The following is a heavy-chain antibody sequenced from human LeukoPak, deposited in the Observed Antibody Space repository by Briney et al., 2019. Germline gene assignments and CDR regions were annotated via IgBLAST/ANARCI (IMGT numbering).Heavy chain of an antibody. CDR1: GFIFSSYG. J-gene: IGHJ6*03. CDR2: IRYDGSNK. Sequence: GGSLRLSCAASGFIFSSYGMHWVRQAPGKGLEWVAFIRYDGSNKYYADSVKGRFTISRDYAKNSLYLQMNSLRAEDTAVYYCAGTGGGWYYYYMDVWGKGTTVTISS. V-gene: IGHV3-30*02. D-gene: IGHD6-19*01. CDR3: AGTGGGWYYYYMDV.